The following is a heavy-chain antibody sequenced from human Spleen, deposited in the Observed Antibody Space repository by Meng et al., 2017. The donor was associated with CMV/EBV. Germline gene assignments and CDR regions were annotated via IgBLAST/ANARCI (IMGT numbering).Heavy chain of an antibody. Sequence: YTVTNYGISGVRQAPGQGLEWMGWIRTSNGNTNSAQKLQGRLTMTTDTSTSTAYMELRGLRSDDTAVYYCARGYYDTLTGDTYNFDYWGPGTLVTVSS. CDR1: YTVTNYG. CDR2: IRTSNGNT. CDR3: ARGYYDTLTGDTYNFDY. D-gene: IGHD3-9*01. J-gene: IGHJ4*02. V-gene: IGHV1-18*01.